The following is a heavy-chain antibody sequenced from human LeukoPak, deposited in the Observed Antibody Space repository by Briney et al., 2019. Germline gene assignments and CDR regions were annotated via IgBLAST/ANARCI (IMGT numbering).Heavy chain of an antibody. J-gene: IGHJ4*02. Sequence: GASVTVSRTASGYTFTSYGISWVRHAPGQGLEWMGWISAYNGNTNYAQKLQGRVTMTTDTSTSTAYMELRSLRSDDTAVYYCARDRGSYYRDPFDSWGQGTLVTVSS. D-gene: IGHD1-26*01. CDR1: GYTFTSYG. V-gene: IGHV1-18*01. CDR2: ISAYNGNT. CDR3: ARDRGSYYRDPFDS.